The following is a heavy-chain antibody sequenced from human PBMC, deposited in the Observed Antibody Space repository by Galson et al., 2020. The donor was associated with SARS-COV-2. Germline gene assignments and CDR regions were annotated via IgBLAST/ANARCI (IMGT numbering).Heavy chain of an antibody. CDR1: GFTFSSYG. D-gene: IGHD3-3*01. V-gene: IGHV3-30*03. CDR2: ISYDGSNK. Sequence: GESLKISCAASGFTFSSYGMHWVRQAPGKGLEWVAVISYDGSNKYYADSVKGRFTISRDNSKNTLYLQMNSLRAEDTAVYYCATEHPQWRIMECYWGQGTLVTVSS. CDR3: ATEHPQWRIMECY. J-gene: IGHJ4*02.